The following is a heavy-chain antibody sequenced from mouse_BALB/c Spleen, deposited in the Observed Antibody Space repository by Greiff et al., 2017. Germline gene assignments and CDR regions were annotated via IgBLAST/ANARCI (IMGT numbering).Heavy chain of an antibody. CDR2: IYPGDGDT. Sequence: VKLQESGAELVRPGSSVKISCKASGYAFSSYWMNWVKQRPGQGLEWIGQIYPGDGDTNYNGKFKGKATLTADKSSSTAYMQLSSLTSEDSAVYFCARNGNYVPDFDYWGQGTTLTVSS. CDR3: ARNGNYVPDFDY. CDR1: GYAFSSYW. V-gene: IGHV1-80*01. J-gene: IGHJ2*01. D-gene: IGHD2-1*01.